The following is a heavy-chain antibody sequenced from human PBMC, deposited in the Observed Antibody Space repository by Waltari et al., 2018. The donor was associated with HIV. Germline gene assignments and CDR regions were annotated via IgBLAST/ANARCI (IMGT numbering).Heavy chain of an antibody. CDR1: GFTFVDYA. CDR3: AKDTHSSGWYGELVY. J-gene: IGHJ4*02. CDR2: ISWNSGST. D-gene: IGHD6-19*01. V-gene: IGHV3-9*01. Sequence: EVQLVESGGGLVQPGRSLRLSCAASGFTFVDYAMHWVRQAPGKGLEWVSGISWNSGSTGYADSVKGRFTISRDNAKNSLYLQMNSLRAEDTALYYCAKDTHSSGWYGELVYWGQGTLVTVSS.